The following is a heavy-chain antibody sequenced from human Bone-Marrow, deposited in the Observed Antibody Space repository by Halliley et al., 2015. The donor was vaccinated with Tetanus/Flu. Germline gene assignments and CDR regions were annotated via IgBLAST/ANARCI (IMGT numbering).Heavy chain of an antibody. D-gene: IGHD2-2*01. CDR3: AKTSQPNPPFDY. V-gene: IGHV3-21*06. J-gene: IGHJ4*02. CDR2: ISPTGAFI. CDR1: GFSFSSYS. Sequence: SLRLSCAASGFSFSSYSMHWVRQAPGKGLEWVASISPTGAFIYYADSIKGRFTISRDNGKNSLYLQMNSLRVEDTAVFYCAKTSQPNPPFDYWGQGTLVTVSS.